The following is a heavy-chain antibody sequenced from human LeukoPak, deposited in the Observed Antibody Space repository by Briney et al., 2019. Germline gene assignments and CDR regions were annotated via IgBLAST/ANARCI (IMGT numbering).Heavy chain of an antibody. CDR2: IYHSGST. D-gene: IGHD2-15*01. CDR3: ARARGFCSGGSCYSYYFDY. J-gene: IGHJ4*02. V-gene: IGHV4-30-2*01. Sequence: SQTLSLTCAVSGGSISSGGYSWSWIRQPPGKGLEWIGYIYHSGSTYYNPSLKSRVTISVDTSKNQFSLKLSSVTAADTAVYYCARARGFCSGGSCYSYYFDYWGQGTLVTVSS. CDR1: GGSISSGGYS.